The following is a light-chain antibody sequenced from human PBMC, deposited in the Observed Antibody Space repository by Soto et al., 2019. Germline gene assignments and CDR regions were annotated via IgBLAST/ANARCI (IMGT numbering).Light chain of an antibody. V-gene: IGKV3-15*01. CDR3: QQYYQWPPIT. CDR1: QRVSSN. Sequence: EIVLTQSPATLSRSAGERAALAWGASQRVSSNLAWYQQKPGQAPRLLIYGASTSATGIPARFSSRGSRTKLALTISILQSEDFGTYYCQQYYQWPPITFGQGTRLEIK. CDR2: GAS. J-gene: IGKJ5*01.